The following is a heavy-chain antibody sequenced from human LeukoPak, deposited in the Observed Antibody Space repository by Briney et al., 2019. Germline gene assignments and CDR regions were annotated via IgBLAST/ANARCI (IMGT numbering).Heavy chain of an antibody. CDR2: ISGSGGST. D-gene: IGHD3-9*01. V-gene: IGHV3-23*01. CDR1: GFTFSSYA. Sequence: PGGSLRLSCAASGFTFSSYAMSWVRQAPGRGLEWVSAISGSGGSTYYADSVKGRFTISRDNSKNTLYLQMNSLRAEDTAVYYCAKGDYDILTGYHYYFDHWGQGTLVTVSS. J-gene: IGHJ4*02. CDR3: AKGDYDILTGYHYYFDH.